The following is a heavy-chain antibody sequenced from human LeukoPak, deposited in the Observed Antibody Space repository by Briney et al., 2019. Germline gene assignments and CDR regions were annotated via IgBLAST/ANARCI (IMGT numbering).Heavy chain of an antibody. CDR2: ISWNSGSI. CDR3: AKDPAAGTIGIFDY. V-gene: IGHV3-9*01. D-gene: IGHD6-13*01. J-gene: IGHJ4*02. Sequence: SLRLSCAASGFTFDDYAMHWVRQAPGKGLEWVSGISWNSGSIGYADSVKGRFTISRDNAKNSLYLQMNSLRAEDTALYYCAKDPAAGTIGIFDYWGQGTLVTVSS. CDR1: GFTFDDYA.